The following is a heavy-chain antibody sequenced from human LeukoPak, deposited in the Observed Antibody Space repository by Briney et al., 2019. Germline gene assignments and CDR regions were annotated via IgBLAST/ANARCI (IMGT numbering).Heavy chain of an antibody. D-gene: IGHD3-16*01. CDR2: ISWNSGSI. Sequence: QPGGSLRLSCAASGFTFDDHAMHWVRQAPGKGLEWVSGISWNSGSIGYADSVKGRFTISRDNAKNSLYLQMNSLRAEDTALYYCAKDRSESLGEAHQDDAFDIWGQGTMVTVSS. CDR3: AKDRSESLGEAHQDDAFDI. CDR1: GFTFDDHA. J-gene: IGHJ3*02. V-gene: IGHV3-9*01.